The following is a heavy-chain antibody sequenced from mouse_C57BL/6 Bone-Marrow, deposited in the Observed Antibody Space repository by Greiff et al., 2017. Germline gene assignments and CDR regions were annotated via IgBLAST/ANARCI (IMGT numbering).Heavy chain of an antibody. Sequence: EVMLVESGGGLVKPGGSLKLSCAASGFTFSDYGMHWVRQAPEKGLEWVAYISSGSSTIYYADTVKDRFTISRDNAKNTLFLHMTSLRSEDTAMYYCARDYYGSRAWFAYGGQGTLVTVSA. CDR2: ISSGSSTI. CDR3: ARDYYGSRAWFAY. D-gene: IGHD1-1*01. CDR1: GFTFSDYG. J-gene: IGHJ3*01. V-gene: IGHV5-17*01.